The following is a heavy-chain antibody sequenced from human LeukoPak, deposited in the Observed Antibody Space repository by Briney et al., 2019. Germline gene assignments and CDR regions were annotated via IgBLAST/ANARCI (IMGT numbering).Heavy chain of an antibody. V-gene: IGHV3-33*08. J-gene: IGHJ4*02. CDR2: IWYGGSNK. Sequence: GGSLRLSCAASGFTFSSYGMHWVRQAPGKGLEWVAVIWYGGSNKYYADSVKGRFTISRDNSRNTLYLQMNSLRAEDTAVYYCARELGGDYVGHWGQGTLVTVSS. D-gene: IGHD4-17*01. CDR3: ARELGGDYVGH. CDR1: GFTFSSYG.